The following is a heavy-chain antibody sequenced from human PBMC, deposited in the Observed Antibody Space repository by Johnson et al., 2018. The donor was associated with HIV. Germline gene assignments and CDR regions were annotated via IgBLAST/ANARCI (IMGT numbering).Heavy chain of an antibody. CDR3: SSSTPFDAFDI. Sequence: QVQLVESGGGVVQPGRSLRLSCAASGFTFSSYAMHWVRQAPGKGLEWVAVISYDGSNKYYADSVKGRLTISRDNSKNTMYLQMNSLRAEDMAPLYSSSSTPFDAFDIWGQGTMVTVSS. V-gene: IGHV3-30-3*01. J-gene: IGHJ3*02. D-gene: IGHD6-6*01. CDR2: ISYDGSNK. CDR1: GFTFSSYA.